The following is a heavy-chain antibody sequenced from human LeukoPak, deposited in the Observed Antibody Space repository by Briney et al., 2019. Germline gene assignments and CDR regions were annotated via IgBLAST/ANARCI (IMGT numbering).Heavy chain of an antibody. CDR1: GFTFSSYA. Sequence: PGGSLRLSCAASGFTFSSYAMSWVRQPPGKGLEWVGSIYYSGSTYYNPSLKSRVTISVDTSENHFSLKLSSVTAADTAVYYCARRSPLDDAFDIWGQGTMVTVSS. D-gene: IGHD3-3*01. V-gene: IGHV4-39*02. J-gene: IGHJ3*02. CDR3: ARRSPLDDAFDI. CDR2: IYYSGST.